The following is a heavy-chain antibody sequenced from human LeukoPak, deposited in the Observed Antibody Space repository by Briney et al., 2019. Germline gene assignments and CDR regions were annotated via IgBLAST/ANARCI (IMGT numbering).Heavy chain of an antibody. CDR1: GFAFSTYS. CDR3: ARDRLGDYDHSGYYDK. D-gene: IGHD3-22*01. J-gene: IGHJ4*02. CDR2: ITSTSGYI. Sequence: GESLRLSCAASGFAFSTYSMNWVRQAPGKGLEWVSSITSTSGYIYYAESVKGRFSISRDNAKNSLYLQMNSLRAEDTAVYYCARDRLGDYDHSGYYDKWGQGTLVTASS. V-gene: IGHV3-21*04.